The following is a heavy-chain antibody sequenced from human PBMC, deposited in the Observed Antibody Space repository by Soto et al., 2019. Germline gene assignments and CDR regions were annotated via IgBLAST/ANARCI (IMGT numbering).Heavy chain of an antibody. V-gene: IGHV3-7*03. CDR3: ERMTTISGRRDFDY. J-gene: IGHJ4*02. CDR1: GFTFSSHW. D-gene: IGHD3-3*01. CDR2: IKQDGSER. Sequence: GGSLRLSCAASGFTFSSHWMSWVRQAPGKGLEWVANIKQDGSERYYVDSVKGRFTISRDNAKNSLYLQMNSLRAEDTAVYYCERMTTISGRRDFDYWGQGTLVTVSS.